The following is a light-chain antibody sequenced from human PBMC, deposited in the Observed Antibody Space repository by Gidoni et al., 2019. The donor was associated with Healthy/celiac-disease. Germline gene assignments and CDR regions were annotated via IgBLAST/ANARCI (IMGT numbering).Light chain of an antibody. V-gene: IGKV3-11*01. CDR1: QSVSSY. Sequence: LVLTQSPVTLSLSPGERATLSCRASQSVSSYLAWYQQKPGQAPRLLIYDASNRSTGIPARFSGSGSGTDFTLTISSLEPEDFAVYYCQQRSNWPPRYTFGQGTKLEIK. J-gene: IGKJ2*01. CDR2: DAS. CDR3: QQRSNWPPRYT.